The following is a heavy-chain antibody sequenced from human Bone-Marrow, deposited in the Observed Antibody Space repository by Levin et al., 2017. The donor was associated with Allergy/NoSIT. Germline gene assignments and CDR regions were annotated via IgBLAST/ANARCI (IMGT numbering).Heavy chain of an antibody. J-gene: IGHJ4*02. CDR2: IYYTGST. CDR3: AVNNGYYGSGTYYNLIDY. D-gene: IGHD3-10*01. V-gene: IGHV4-31*03. CDR1: GGSISSGGYY. Sequence: SQTLSLPCTVSGGSISSGGYYCRWIRQHPGQGLEWIAYIYYTGSTYYNPSLKSRVTMSLDTSKNQFSLKLSSVTAADTAVYYCAVNNGYYGSGTYYNLIDYWGQGTLVTVSS.